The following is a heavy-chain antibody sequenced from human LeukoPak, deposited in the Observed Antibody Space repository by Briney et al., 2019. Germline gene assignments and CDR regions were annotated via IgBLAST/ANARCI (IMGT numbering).Heavy chain of an antibody. CDR2: IYSGGST. D-gene: IGHD3/OR15-3a*01. Sequence: GGSLRLSCAASGFTVSSNYMSWVRQAPGKGLEWVSVIYSGGSTYYADSVKGRFTISSDNSKNTLYLQMNSLRAEDTAVYYCARTGLDGSLSFDYWGQGTLVTVSS. J-gene: IGHJ4*02. CDR1: GFTVSSNY. V-gene: IGHV3-53*01. CDR3: ARTGLDGSLSFDY.